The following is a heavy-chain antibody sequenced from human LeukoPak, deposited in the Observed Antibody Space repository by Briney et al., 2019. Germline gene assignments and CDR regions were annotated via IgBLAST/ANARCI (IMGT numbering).Heavy chain of an antibody. D-gene: IGHD3-22*01. CDR3: AKGDSRGSGYFPLDY. CDR2: ISYDGSNK. CDR1: GFIFSSYG. Sequence: GGSLRLSCAASGFIFSSYGMHWVRQAPGKGLECVAVISYDGSNKYYADSVKGRFTISRDNSKNTLYLQMNSLRAEDTAVYYCAKGDSRGSGYFPLDYWGQGTLVTVSS. J-gene: IGHJ4*02. V-gene: IGHV3-30*18.